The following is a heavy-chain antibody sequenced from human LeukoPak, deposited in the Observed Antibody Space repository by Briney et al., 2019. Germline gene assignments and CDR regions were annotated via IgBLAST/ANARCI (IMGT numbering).Heavy chain of an antibody. CDR1: GFTFSSYG. J-gene: IGHJ4*02. Sequence: PGGSLRLSCAASGFTFSSYGMHWVRQAPGKGLEWVAVISYDGSNKYYADSVKGRFTISRDNSKNTLYLQMNSLRPEDTAVYYCAKQGLVPATAGDWGQGTLVTVSS. CDR2: ISYDGSNK. V-gene: IGHV3-30*18. CDR3: AKQGLVPATAGD. D-gene: IGHD2-2*01.